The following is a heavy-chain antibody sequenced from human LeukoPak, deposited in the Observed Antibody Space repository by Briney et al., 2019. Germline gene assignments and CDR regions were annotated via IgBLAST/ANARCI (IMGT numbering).Heavy chain of an antibody. Sequence: HAGGSLRLSCAASGFTFSSYAMSWVRQAPGKGLEWVSAISGSGGSTYYADSVKGRFTISRDNSKNTLYLQMNSLRAEDTAVYYCAKVLYDYYDSSGFDYWGQGTLVTVSS. CDR2: ISGSGGST. D-gene: IGHD3-22*01. CDR1: GFTFSSYA. V-gene: IGHV3-23*01. J-gene: IGHJ4*02. CDR3: AKVLYDYYDSSGFDY.